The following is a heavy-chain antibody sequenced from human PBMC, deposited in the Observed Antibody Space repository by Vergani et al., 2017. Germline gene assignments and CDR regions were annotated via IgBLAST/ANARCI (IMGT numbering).Heavy chain of an antibody. J-gene: IGHJ6*02. V-gene: IGHV3-21*01. CDR1: GFTFSSYS. CDR2: ISSSSSYI. Sequence: VQLVESGGGVVQPGGSLRLSCAASGFTFSSYSMNWVRQAPGKGLEWVSSISSSSSYIYYADSVKGRFTISRDNAKNSLYLQMNSLRAEDTAVYYCARETDTGSSVSYNYYAMDVWGQGTTVSVSS. D-gene: IGHD3-9*01. CDR3: ARETDTGSSVSYNYYAMDV.